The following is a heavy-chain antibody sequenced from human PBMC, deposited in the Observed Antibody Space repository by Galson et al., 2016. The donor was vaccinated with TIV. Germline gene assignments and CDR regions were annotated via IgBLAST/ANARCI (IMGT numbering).Heavy chain of an antibody. CDR1: GGIFSNYG. CDR2: TIPIFGTA. V-gene: IGHV1-69*06. D-gene: IGHD2/OR15-2a*01. CDR3: ARDRGGKYFLPDAFDI. J-gene: IGHJ3*02. Sequence: SVKVSCKASGGIFSNYGINWVRQAPGQGLEWMGGTIPIFGTAIYAQKFQGRVTITADRSTTKVYMELSSLRAEDTALYYCARDRGGKYFLPDAFDIWGQGTMVTVSS.